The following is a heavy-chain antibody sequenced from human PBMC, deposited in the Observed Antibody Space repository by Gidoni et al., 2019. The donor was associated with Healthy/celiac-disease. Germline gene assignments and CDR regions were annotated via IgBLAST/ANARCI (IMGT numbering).Heavy chain of an antibody. D-gene: IGHD1-26*01. CDR1: GGSISSSNW. CDR3: AVSGATTRYYYYYGMDV. V-gene: IGHV4-4*02. CDR2: IYHSGST. Sequence: QVQLQESGPGLVKPSGTLSLTCAVPGGSISSSNWWSWVRQPPGKGLEWIGEIYHSGSTNYNPSLKSRVTISVDKSKNQFSLKLSSVTAADTAVYYCAVSGATTRYYYYYGMDVWGQGTTVTVSS. J-gene: IGHJ6*02.